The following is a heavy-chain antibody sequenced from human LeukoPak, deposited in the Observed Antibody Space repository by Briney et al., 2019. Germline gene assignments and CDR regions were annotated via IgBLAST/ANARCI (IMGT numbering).Heavy chain of an antibody. CDR3: ARELNYDSSGYYFDY. D-gene: IGHD3-22*01. CDR2: INPNSGGT. CDR1: GYTFTVYF. J-gene: IGHJ4*02. V-gene: IGHV1-2*02. Sequence: ASVKVSCKASGYTFTVYFMHWVRQAPGQGLEWMGWINPNSGGTNYAQKFQGRVTMTRGTSISTAYMELSRLRSDDTAVYYCARELNYDSSGYYFDYWGQGTLVTVSS.